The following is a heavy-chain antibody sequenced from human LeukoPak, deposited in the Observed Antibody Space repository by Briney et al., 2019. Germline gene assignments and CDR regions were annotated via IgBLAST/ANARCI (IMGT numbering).Heavy chain of an antibody. D-gene: IGHD3-22*01. V-gene: IGHV4-61*02. CDR3: ARETTYYYDSSGYYFDAFDI. Sequence: SETLSLTCTVSGGSISSGSYYWSWIRQPAGKGLEWIGRIYTSGSTNYNPSLMSRVTISVDTSKNQFSLKLSSVTAADTAVYYCARETTYYYDSSGYYFDAFDIWGQGTMVTVSS. CDR2: IYTSGST. J-gene: IGHJ3*02. CDR1: GGSISSGSYY.